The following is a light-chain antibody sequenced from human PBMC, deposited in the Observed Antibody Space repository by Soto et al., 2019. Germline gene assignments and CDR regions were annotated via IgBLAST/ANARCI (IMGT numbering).Light chain of an antibody. CDR1: SSDVGGYNY. Sequence: QSALTQPPSASGSPGQSVAISCTGTSSDVGGYNYVSWYQQHPGKAPKLMIYEVTKRPSGVPDRFSGSKSGNTASLTVSGLQAEDEADYYCSSHAGINNVVFGGGTQLPSS. CDR2: EVT. V-gene: IGLV2-8*01. CDR3: SSHAGINNVV. J-gene: IGLJ7*01.